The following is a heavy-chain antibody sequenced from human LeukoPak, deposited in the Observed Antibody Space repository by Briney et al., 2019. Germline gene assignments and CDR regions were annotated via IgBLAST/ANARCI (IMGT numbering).Heavy chain of an antibody. Sequence: GGSLKLSCAASGFTFRGYSLSWVRQAPGKGLEWVSFITSTSSDMLYADSVKGRFTVSRDNAKNTLYLQMDSPTAEDTAVYFCARVAGHYFDYWGQGSLVTVSS. V-gene: IGHV3-21*04. CDR3: ARVAGHYFDY. CDR2: ITSTSSDM. J-gene: IGHJ4*02. CDR1: GFTFRGYS.